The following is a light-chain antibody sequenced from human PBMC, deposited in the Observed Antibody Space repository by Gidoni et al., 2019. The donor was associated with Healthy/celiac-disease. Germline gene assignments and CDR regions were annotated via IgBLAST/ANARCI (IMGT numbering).Light chain of an antibody. CDR1: SSDVGGYNS. CDR2: DVS. V-gene: IGLV2-11*01. Sequence: QSALTQPRSVSGSPGQSVTISCTGTSSDVGGYNSVSWYQQHPGKAPQLMMYDVSKRPSGVPDRFSGSKSGNTASLTISGLQAEAEADYYCCSYAGSYTFLFGGGTKLTVL. J-gene: IGLJ2*01. CDR3: CSYAGSYTFL.